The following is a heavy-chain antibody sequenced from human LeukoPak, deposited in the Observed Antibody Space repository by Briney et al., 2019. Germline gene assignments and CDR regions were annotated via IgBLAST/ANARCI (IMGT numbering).Heavy chain of an antibody. CDR2: ISYDGSNK. V-gene: IGHV3-30-3*01. D-gene: IGHD5-24*01. CDR1: GFTFSSYA. Sequence: GGSLRLSCAASGFTFSSYAMHWVRQAPGKGLEWVAVISYDGSNKYYADSVKGRFTISRDNSKNTLYLQMNSLRAEDTAVYYCARDLEMATITPCFDYWGQGTLVTVSS. J-gene: IGHJ4*02. CDR3: ARDLEMATITPCFDY.